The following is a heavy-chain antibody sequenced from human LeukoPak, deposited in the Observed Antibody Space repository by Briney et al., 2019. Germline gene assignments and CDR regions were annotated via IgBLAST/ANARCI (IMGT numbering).Heavy chain of an antibody. Sequence: SETLSLTCTVSGGSISSYYWSWIRQPPGKGLEWIGYIYYSGSTNYNPSLKSRVTISVDTSKNQFSLKLSSVTAADTAVYYCARQGAYYGSEYDAFDIWGQGTMVTVSS. CDR2: IYYSGST. V-gene: IGHV4-59*08. J-gene: IGHJ3*02. CDR1: GGSISSYY. CDR3: ARQGAYYGSEYDAFDI. D-gene: IGHD3-10*01.